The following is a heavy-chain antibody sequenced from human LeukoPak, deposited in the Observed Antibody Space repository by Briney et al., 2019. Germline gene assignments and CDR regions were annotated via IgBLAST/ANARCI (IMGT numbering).Heavy chain of an antibody. CDR1: GFTFSSYG. Sequence: GRSLRLSCAASGFTFSSYGMHWVRQAPGKGLEWVAVIWYDGSNKYYADSVKGRFTISRDNSKNTLYLQMNSLRAEDTAVYYCARDWGSAVEYFQHWGQGTLVTVSS. D-gene: IGHD3-16*01. V-gene: IGHV3-33*01. J-gene: IGHJ1*01. CDR2: IWYDGSNK. CDR3: ARDWGSAVEYFQH.